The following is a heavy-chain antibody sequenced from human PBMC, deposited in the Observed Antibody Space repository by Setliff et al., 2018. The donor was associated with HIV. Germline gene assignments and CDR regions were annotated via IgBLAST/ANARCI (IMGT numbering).Heavy chain of an antibody. CDR3: ARLGSANWYFDL. J-gene: IGHJ2*01. Sequence: AGESLKISCQASGYGFTSYWIGWVRQMPGKGLEWMGIIYPGDSDTRYSPSFQGQVTFSTDESITTAYLQWSSLKASDTAMYYCARLGSANWYFDLWGRGTLVTVSS. CDR1: GYGFTSYW. CDR2: IYPGDSDT. V-gene: IGHV5-51*01. D-gene: IGHD2-15*01.